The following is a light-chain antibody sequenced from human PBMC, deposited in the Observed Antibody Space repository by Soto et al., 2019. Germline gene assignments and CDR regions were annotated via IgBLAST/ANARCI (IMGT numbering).Light chain of an antibody. CDR3: LQDYNYPIT. J-gene: IGKJ5*01. CDR1: QSVSTY. V-gene: IGKV3-11*01. CDR2: GAS. Sequence: EIVLTQSPATLSLSPGERATLSCRASQSVSTYLAWYQQRPGQAPRLLIYGASSRATGIPDRFSGSGSGTDFTLTISSLQPEDFATYYCLQDYNYPITFGQGTRLEI.